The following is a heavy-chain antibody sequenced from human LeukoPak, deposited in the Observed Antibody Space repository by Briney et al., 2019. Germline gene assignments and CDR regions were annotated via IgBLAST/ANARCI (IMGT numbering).Heavy chain of an antibody. D-gene: IGHD6-13*01. J-gene: IGHJ3*02. CDR2: IYTSGST. CDR1: GGSISSYY. Sequence: SETLSLTCTVSGGSISSYYWSWIRQPAGKGLEWIGRIYTSGSTNYNPSLKSRVTMSVDTSKNQFSLKLSSVTAADTAVYYCARDMRTYSSSWTDAFDIWGQGTMVTVSS. V-gene: IGHV4-4*07. CDR3: ARDMRTYSSSWTDAFDI.